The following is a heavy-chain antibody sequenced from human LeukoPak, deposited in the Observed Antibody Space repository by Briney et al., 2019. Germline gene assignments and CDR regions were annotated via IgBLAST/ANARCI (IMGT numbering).Heavy chain of an antibody. D-gene: IGHD3-3*01. Sequence: PSETLSLTCTVSGGSISSSSYYWSWIRQPAGKGLEWIGRIYTSGSTNYNPSLKSRVTMSVDTSKNQFSLKLSSVTAADTAVYYCAREYYDFWSGYYNPYYYYYMDVWGKGTTVTVSS. CDR1: GGSISSSSYY. V-gene: IGHV4-61*02. J-gene: IGHJ6*03. CDR3: AREYYDFWSGYYNPYYYYYMDV. CDR2: IYTSGST.